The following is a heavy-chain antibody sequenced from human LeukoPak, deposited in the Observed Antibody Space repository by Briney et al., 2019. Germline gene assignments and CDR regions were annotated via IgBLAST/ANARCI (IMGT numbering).Heavy chain of an antibody. CDR2: IYYSGGT. Sequence: SETLSLTCTVSGGSISSYYWSWIRQPPGKGLEWIGYIYYSGGTNYNPSLKSRVTILVDTSKNQFSLRLSSVTAADTAVYYCARVSGWYGVDYWGQGTLVTVSS. D-gene: IGHD6-19*01. J-gene: IGHJ4*02. CDR1: GGSISSYY. CDR3: ARVSGWYGVDY. V-gene: IGHV4-59*01.